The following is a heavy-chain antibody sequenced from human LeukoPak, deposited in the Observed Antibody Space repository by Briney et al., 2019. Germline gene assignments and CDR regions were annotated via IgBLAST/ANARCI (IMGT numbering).Heavy chain of an antibody. V-gene: IGHV3-53*01. CDR3: ARGPRTVTWDLDY. CDR2: IYSGGST. D-gene: IGHD4-11*01. J-gene: IGHJ4*02. Sequence: PGGSLRLSCAASGFTVSSNYMSWVRQAPGKGLEWVSVIYSGGSTYYADSVKGRFTISRDNSKNTLYLQMNSLRAEDTAVYYCARGPRTVTWDLDYWGQGTLVTVSS. CDR1: GFTVSSNY.